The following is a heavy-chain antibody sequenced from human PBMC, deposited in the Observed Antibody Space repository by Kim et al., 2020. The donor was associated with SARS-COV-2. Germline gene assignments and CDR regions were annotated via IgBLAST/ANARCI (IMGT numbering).Heavy chain of an antibody. J-gene: IGHJ4*02. D-gene: IGHD3-22*01. V-gene: IGHV3-33*05. CDR3: AKDLTYYYDSSGPWMPYYFDY. Sequence: GGSLRLSCAASRFTFSRYGMHWVRQAPGKGLEWVAVISYDGSNKYFADSVKGRFTISRDNSKNTLYLQMNSLRAEDTAVYYCAKDLTYYYDSSGPWMPYYFDYWGQGAPVTVSS. CDR1: RFTFSRYG. CDR2: ISYDGSNK.